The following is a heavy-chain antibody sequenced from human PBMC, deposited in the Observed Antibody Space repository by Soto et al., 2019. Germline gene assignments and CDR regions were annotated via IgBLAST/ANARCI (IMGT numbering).Heavy chain of an antibody. CDR1: GGTFSSYT. V-gene: IGHV1-69*02. J-gene: IGHJ4*02. CDR2: IIPILGIA. D-gene: IGHD1-1*01. CDR3: ASRLEGGTTGY. Sequence: QVQLVQSGAEVKKPGSSVKVSCKASGGTFSSYTISWVRQAPGQGLEWMGRIIPILGIANYAQKFQGRVTXTXXKRTSTASMELSSLRSEDTAVYYCASRLEGGTTGYWGQGTLVTVSS.